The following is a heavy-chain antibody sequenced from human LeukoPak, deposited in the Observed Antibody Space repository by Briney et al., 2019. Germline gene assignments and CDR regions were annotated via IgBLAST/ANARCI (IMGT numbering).Heavy chain of an antibody. D-gene: IGHD6-19*01. Sequence: SETLSLTCAVYGESFSGYFWNWIRQPPGKGLEWIGEINHSGSTSNHNPSLKSRVTISVDTSKNQFSLKLSSVTAADTAVYYCARGPISPMSSGPPDYWGQGTLVTVSS. CDR1: GESFSGYF. CDR2: INHSGSTS. CDR3: ARGPISPMSSGPPDY. J-gene: IGHJ4*02. V-gene: IGHV4-34*01.